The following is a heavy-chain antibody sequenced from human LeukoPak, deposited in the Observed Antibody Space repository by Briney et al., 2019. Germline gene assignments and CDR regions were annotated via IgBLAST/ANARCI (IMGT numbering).Heavy chain of an antibody. Sequence: HSGGSLRLSCAASGFIFSSYAMSWVRQAPGKGLEWVTAISYDGSNKYYADSVKGRFTISRDNSKNTVYVQMNSLRLEDTAVYYCAQAVKGYSYGDDAFDIWGQGTMVIVSS. D-gene: IGHD5-18*01. J-gene: IGHJ3*02. CDR2: ISYDGSNK. CDR3: AQAVKGYSYGDDAFDI. V-gene: IGHV3-30*18. CDR1: GFIFSSYA.